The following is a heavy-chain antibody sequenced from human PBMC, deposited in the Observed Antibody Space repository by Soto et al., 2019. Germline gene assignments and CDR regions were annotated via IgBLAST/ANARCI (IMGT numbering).Heavy chain of an antibody. D-gene: IGHD6-13*01. V-gene: IGHV3-30-3*01. CDR1: GFTFSSYA. CDR2: ISYDGSNK. CDR3: ARGDSSSWYYYYYGMDV. Sequence: PGGSLRLSCAASGFTFSSYAMHWVRQAPGKGLEWVAVISYDGSNKYYADSVKGRFTISRDNSKNTLYLQMNSLRAKDTAVYYCARGDSSSWYYYYYGMDVWGQGTTVTVSS. J-gene: IGHJ6*02.